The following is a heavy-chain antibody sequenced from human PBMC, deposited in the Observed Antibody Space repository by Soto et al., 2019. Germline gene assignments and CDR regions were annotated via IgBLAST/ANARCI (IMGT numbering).Heavy chain of an antibody. J-gene: IGHJ4*02. CDR1: GGSISSSNW. CDR2: IYHSGST. V-gene: IGHV4-4*02. CDR3: ARSSTVPPVDY. Sequence: PSETLSLTCAVSGGSISSSNWWSWVRQPPGKGLGWIGDIYHSGSTNYNPSLKSRGTISVDKSKNQFSLKLSSVTAADTAVYYRARSSTVPPVDYWGQGTLVTVSS. D-gene: IGHD4-17*01.